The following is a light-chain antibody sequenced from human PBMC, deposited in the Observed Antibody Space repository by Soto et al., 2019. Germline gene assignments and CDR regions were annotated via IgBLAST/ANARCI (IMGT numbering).Light chain of an antibody. V-gene: IGKV4-1*01. CDR2: WTS. CDR1: QSVLYSSNNKNY. Sequence: DIVMTQSPDSLAVSLGERATVNCKSSQSVLYSSNNKNYLAWYQQKPGQPPNLLIYWTSTRETGVPDRFSGSGSGTDFTLTISSLQAEDVAVYYCQQYYGIPYTFGQGTKLDIK. CDR3: QQYYGIPYT. J-gene: IGKJ2*01.